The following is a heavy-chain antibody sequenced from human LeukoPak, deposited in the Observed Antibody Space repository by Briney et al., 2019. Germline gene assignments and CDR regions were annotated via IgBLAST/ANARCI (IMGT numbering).Heavy chain of an antibody. Sequence: PSETLSLTCAVYGGSFSGYYWSWIRQPPGKGLEWIGEINHSGSTNYNPSLKSRVTISVDTSKNQFSLKLSSVTAADTAVYYCATERAGERPRPLLSYYYMDVWGKGTTVTVSS. V-gene: IGHV4-34*01. CDR3: ATERAGERPRPLLSYYYMDV. D-gene: IGHD3-16*01. J-gene: IGHJ6*03. CDR1: GGSFSGYY. CDR2: INHSGST.